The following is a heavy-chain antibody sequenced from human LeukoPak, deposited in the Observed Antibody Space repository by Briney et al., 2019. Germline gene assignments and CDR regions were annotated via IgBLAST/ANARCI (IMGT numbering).Heavy chain of an antibody. D-gene: IGHD6-13*01. J-gene: IGHJ4*02. CDR3: ARTNVADPL. CDR2: IYNTGST. V-gene: IGHV4-59*01. CDR1: GGSISTYH. Sequence: SETLSLTCTVSGGSISTYHWSWIRQPPGKGLEWIGYIYNTGSTTYNPSLKSRVTISVDTSKNQFSLKLSSVTAADTAVYYCARTNVADPLWGPGTLVTVSS.